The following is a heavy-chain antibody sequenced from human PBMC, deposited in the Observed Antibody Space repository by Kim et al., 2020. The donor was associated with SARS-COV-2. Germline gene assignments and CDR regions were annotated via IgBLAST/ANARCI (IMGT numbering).Heavy chain of an antibody. CDR3: ARLHIGVATIWFDP. D-gene: IGHD3-3*01. Sequence: TPSLARRVTISVDTSSNQFSRKLTSVTAADSAVYYCARLHIGVATIWFDPWGQGTLVTVSS. V-gene: IGHV4-59*08. J-gene: IGHJ5*02.